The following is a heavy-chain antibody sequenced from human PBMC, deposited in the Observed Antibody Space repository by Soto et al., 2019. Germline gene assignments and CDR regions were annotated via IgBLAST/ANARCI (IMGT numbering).Heavy chain of an antibody. J-gene: IGHJ4*02. V-gene: IGHV4-34*01. D-gene: IGHD1-26*01. CDR2: INHSGSA. CDR3: ARGLISGSHYSGGWYYFDS. Sequence: QVQLQQSGAGLLKPSETLSLTCDVYGGSFSGYIWTWIRQTPGKGLQWIGQINHSGSANYNPSLTSRVTISVHTSTSQFSLELNSVTAADTAVYYCARGLISGSHYSGGWYYFDSWGQGTQVTVSS. CDR1: GGSFSGYI.